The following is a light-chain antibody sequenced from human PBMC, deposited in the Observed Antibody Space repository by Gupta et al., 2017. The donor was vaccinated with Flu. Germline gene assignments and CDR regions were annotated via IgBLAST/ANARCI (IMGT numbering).Light chain of an antibody. CDR1: QSVESN. CDR3: QQYNNWPRT. Sequence: PAILSVSPGERATFSCRASQSVESNLAWYQQKPGQAPRLLIYGASSRATGSPARFSGGGSGTEFTLTCSTLQSEDFAVYYCQQYNNWPRTFGQGTKVEIK. V-gene: IGKV3-15*01. J-gene: IGKJ1*01. CDR2: GAS.